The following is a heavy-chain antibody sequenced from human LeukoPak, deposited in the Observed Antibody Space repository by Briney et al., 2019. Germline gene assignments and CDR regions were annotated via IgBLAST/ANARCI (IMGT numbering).Heavy chain of an antibody. Sequence: GGSLRLSCEASGFTFSTYGMIWVRQAPGKGTEWVSSISSISTYRHYADAVKGRFTISRDNTKNSLYLQMDSLRVEDTAVYYCARTHIPQYDFWTASIWGQGTLVAVSS. CDR2: ISSISTYR. D-gene: IGHD3-3*01. J-gene: IGHJ4*02. CDR1: GFTFSTYG. CDR3: ARTHIPQYDFWTASI. V-gene: IGHV3-21*01.